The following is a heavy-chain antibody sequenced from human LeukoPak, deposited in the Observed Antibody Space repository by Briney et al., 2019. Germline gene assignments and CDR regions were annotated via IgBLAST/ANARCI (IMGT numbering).Heavy chain of an antibody. CDR1: GYSFTTYG. J-gene: IGHJ3*02. CDR2: ISAYNGST. V-gene: IGHV1-18*01. Sequence: GASVKVSCKASGYSFTTYGISWVRQAPGQGLEWMGWISAYNGSTNYAQKLQGRVTMTTDTSTSTAYMELRSLRSDDTAVYYCARDSTPRPNYDSSGYGYAFDIWGQGTMVTVSS. CDR3: ARDSTPRPNYDSSGYGYAFDI. D-gene: IGHD3-22*01.